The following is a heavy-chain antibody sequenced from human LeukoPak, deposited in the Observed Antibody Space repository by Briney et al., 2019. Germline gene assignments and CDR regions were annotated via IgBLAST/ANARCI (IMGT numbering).Heavy chain of an antibody. D-gene: IGHD4-11*01. CDR2: MNPNSGNT. CDR1: GYTFTNYD. J-gene: IGHJ6*03. CDR3: ARGPAYSNSGASYYYYMDV. Sequence: ASVKVSCKASGYTFTNYDINWVRQATGQGLEWMGWMNPNSGNTGYAEKFQVRVTITRDTSITTAYMELSSLRSEDSAVYYRARGPAYSNSGASYYYYMDVWGKGTTVTVSS. V-gene: IGHV1-8*03.